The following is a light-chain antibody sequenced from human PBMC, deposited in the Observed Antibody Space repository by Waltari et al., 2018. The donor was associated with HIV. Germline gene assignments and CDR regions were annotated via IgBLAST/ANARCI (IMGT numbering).Light chain of an antibody. CDR2: RDS. Sequence: SYELTQPLSVSVALGQTARITCGGNNIGSKNVHWYQQKPGQAPVLVTYRDSNRPSGIPERFSGSNSGNTATLTISRAQAGDEADYYCQVWDSSTGVVFGGGTKLTVL. CDR3: QVWDSSTGVV. V-gene: IGLV3-9*01. CDR1: NIGSKN. J-gene: IGLJ2*01.